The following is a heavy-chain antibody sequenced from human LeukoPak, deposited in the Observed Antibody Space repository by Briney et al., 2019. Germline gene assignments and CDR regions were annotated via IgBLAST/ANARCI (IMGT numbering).Heavy chain of an antibody. J-gene: IGHJ4*02. Sequence: ASVKVSCKASGYTFTGYYMHWVRQAPGQGLEWMGRINPNSGGTNYAQKFQGRVTMTRDTSISTAYMELSRLRSDDTVVYYCARGYSSSWYDYFDYWGQGTLVTVSS. CDR1: GYTFTGYY. CDR3: ARGYSSSWYDYFDY. D-gene: IGHD6-13*01. V-gene: IGHV1-2*05. CDR2: INPNSGGT.